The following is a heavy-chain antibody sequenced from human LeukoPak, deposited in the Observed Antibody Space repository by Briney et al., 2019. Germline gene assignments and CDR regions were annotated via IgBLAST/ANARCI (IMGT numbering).Heavy chain of an antibody. CDR1: GFTLSSYQ. CDR2: FYNDGTYT. D-gene: IGHD1-26*01. J-gene: IGHJ2*01. CDR3: ARDPGSDSHDWYFDL. V-gene: IGHV3-74*01. Sequence: PGRSLRLSCAASGFTLSSYQMHWVRQAPGKGLLWVSRFYNDGTYTTYADSVKGRFTVSRDNAKNTLYLQINSLRAEDTAVYYCARDPGSDSHDWYFDLWGRGTLVTVSS.